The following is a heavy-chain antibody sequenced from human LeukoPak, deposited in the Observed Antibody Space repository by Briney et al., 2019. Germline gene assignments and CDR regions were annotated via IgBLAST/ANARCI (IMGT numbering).Heavy chain of an antibody. V-gene: IGHV4-59*01. D-gene: IGHD6-13*01. Sequence: NPSETLSLTCTVSGGSISSYYWSWIRQPPGKGLEWIGYIYYSGSTNYNPSLKSRVTISVDTSKNQFSLKLSSVTAADTAVYYCARGYSSSWYYYYYYMDVWGKGTTVTVSS. CDR2: IYYSGST. CDR1: GGSISSYY. J-gene: IGHJ6*03. CDR3: ARGYSSSWYYYYYYMDV.